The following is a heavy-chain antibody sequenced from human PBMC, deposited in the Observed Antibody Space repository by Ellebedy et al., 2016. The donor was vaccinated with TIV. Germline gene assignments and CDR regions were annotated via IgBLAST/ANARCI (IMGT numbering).Heavy chain of an antibody. CDR1: GYTFTGYY. J-gene: IGHJ4*02. V-gene: IGHV1-2*04. CDR3: ARLKLSDTAMVAFDY. Sequence: AASVKVSCKASGYTFTGYYMHWVRQAPGQGLEWMGWINPKSGGTNYAQKFQGWVTMTRDTSISTAYMELSRLRSDDTAVYYCARLKLSDTAMVAFDYWGQGTLVTVSS. CDR2: INPKSGGT. D-gene: IGHD5-18*01.